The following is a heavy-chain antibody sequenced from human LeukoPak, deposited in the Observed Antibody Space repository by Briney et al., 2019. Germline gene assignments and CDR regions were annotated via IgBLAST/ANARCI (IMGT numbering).Heavy chain of an antibody. J-gene: IGHJ4*02. V-gene: IGHV3-30*18. CDR3: AKAAYCTSTSCHFSGYAQRPLDS. CDR2: ISNDGSTK. D-gene: IGHD2-2*01. CDR1: GFTFNMYG. Sequence: PGRSLRLSCAAPGFTFNMYGMHWVRQAPGKGLEWVAGISNDGSTKDYADSVKGRFTTSRDSSKKSMFLQMNSLRAEDTAVYYCAKAAYCTSTSCHFSGYAQRPLDSWGQGTLVTVSS.